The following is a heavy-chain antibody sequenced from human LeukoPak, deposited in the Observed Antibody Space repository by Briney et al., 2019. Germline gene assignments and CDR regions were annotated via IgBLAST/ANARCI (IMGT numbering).Heavy chain of an antibody. CDR1: GGSISSYY. V-gene: IGHV4-59*12. Sequence: PSETLSLTCTVSGGSISSYYWSWIRQPPGKGLEWIGNINYRGSTNYNPSLKSRVTISVDRSKNQFSLKLSSVTAADTAVYYCAREREGYFDYWGQGTLVTVSS. CDR2: INYRGST. CDR3: AREREGYFDY. J-gene: IGHJ4*02.